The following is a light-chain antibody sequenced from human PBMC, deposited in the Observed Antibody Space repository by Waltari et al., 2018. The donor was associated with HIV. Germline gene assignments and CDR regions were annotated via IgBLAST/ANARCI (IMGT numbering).Light chain of an antibody. CDR3: QQHSNWPWT. V-gene: IGKV3-11*01. CDR1: QSVSSD. CDR2: DAA. Sequence: ELVLTQSPATPSLSSGERATLSCRASQSVSSDLTWFQQKPGEACRLLIDDAAKRATGIPARFSGSGSGTDFTLTISSLGPEDFAVYYCQQHSNWPWTFGQGTKVEIK. J-gene: IGKJ1*01.